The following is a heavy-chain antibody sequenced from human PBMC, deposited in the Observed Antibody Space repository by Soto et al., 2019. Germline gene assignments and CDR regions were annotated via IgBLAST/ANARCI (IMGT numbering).Heavy chain of an antibody. CDR1: GYIFTNHW. CDR3: AKLLGDGRAKKMGLPDV. V-gene: IGHV5-10-1*01. CDR2: IDPSDSYT. Sequence: GESLKISCKASGYIFTNHWITWVRQMPGKGLEWMGRIDPSDSYTNYSPSFQGHVTITADKSISTAYIQCSSLKASYSAVYYCAKLLGDGRAKKMGLPDVWGQGTTVTVSS. J-gene: IGHJ6*02. D-gene: IGHD2-15*01.